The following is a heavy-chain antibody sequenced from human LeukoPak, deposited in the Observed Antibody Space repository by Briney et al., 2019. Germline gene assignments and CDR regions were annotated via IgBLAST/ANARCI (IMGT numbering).Heavy chain of an antibody. J-gene: IGHJ4*02. CDR1: GFNFNNAW. V-gene: IGHV3-15*01. CDR2: IKSKTSGRTT. D-gene: IGHD6-6*01. Sequence: GGSLRLSCAASGFNFNNAWMSWVRQAPGMGLEWVGRIKSKTSGRTTDYAATVEGRFTIARDDSKNTLFLQMISLKTEDTAFYYCTTYMAARPDNFGFWGQGTLVTVSS. CDR3: TTYMAARPDNFGF.